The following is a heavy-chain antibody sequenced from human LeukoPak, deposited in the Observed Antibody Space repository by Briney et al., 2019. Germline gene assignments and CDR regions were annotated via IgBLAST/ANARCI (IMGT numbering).Heavy chain of an antibody. Sequence: AGALTLTCAGSGWTFSEYYMSWIRQAPGKGREGVAYISSSGRTKYYADSVKGRFPISRDNAKTSLYLQMNRLRAEDTAVYYCARDAVTRGYSGYDFQDYYYGMDVWVQGPTVTVSS. D-gene: IGHD5-12*01. CDR3: ARDAVTRGYSGYDFQDYYYGMDV. V-gene: IGHV3-11*01. CDR2: ISSSGRTK. CDR1: GWTFSEYY. J-gene: IGHJ6*02.